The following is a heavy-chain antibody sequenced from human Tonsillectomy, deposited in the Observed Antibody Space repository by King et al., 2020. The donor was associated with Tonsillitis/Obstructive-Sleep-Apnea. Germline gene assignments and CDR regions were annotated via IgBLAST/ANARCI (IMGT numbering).Heavy chain of an antibody. V-gene: IGHV4-4*07. D-gene: IGHD3-10*01. J-gene: IGHJ4*02. CDR1: GDSINNYY. CDR2: VYISGST. Sequence: VQLQESGPGLVKPSETLSLTCSVSGDSINNYYWSWIRQPAGKGLEWIGRVYISGSTNYNPSLKSRVTMSIDTSKNQFSLKLNSVTAADTAVYYCARDLYYYDSGTYSPFTFDQWGQGTLVTVSS. CDR3: ARDLYYYDSGTYSPFTFDQ.